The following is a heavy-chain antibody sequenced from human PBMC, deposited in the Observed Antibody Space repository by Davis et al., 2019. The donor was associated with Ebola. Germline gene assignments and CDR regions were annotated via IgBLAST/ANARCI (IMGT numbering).Heavy chain of an antibody. V-gene: IGHV3-30*18. Sequence: GESLNISCAASGFTFSSYGMHWVRQAPGEGLEWVAVISYDGSNNYYADSVKGRFTISRDNSKNTLYLQMNSLRAEDTAVYYCAKVPYVWGTKYFDYWGQGTLVTVSS. D-gene: IGHD3-16*01. J-gene: IGHJ4*02. CDR1: GFTFSSYG. CDR2: ISYDGSNN. CDR3: AKVPYVWGTKYFDY.